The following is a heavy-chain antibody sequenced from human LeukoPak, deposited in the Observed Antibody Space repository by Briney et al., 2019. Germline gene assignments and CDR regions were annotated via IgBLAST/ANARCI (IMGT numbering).Heavy chain of an antibody. CDR1: GFTFSSYW. CDR3: ARGSPLWCSGGSCYWGY. V-gene: IGHV3-7*01. Sequence: GGSLRLSCAASGFTFSSYWMSWVRQAPGKGLEWVANIKQDGSEKYYVDSVKGRFTISRDNAKNSLYLQMNSLRAEDTAVYYCARGSPLWCSGGSCYWGYWGQGTLVTVSS. D-gene: IGHD2-15*01. CDR2: IKQDGSEK. J-gene: IGHJ4*02.